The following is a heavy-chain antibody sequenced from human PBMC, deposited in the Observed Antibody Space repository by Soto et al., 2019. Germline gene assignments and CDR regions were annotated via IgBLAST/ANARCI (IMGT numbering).Heavy chain of an antibody. J-gene: IGHJ6*02. CDR1: GFTFSAYA. D-gene: IGHD3-10*01. Sequence: EVQLLESGGGLVQPGGSLRLSCAASGFTFSAYAMSWVRQAPGKGLEWISAIRGSGDSTYYADSVKGRFTISRDNSKNTLYLQTNSLRAEDTAVYYCARDDYYGSGTYCAVWGQGTTVTVSS. V-gene: IGHV3-23*01. CDR2: IRGSGDST. CDR3: ARDDYYGSGTYCAV.